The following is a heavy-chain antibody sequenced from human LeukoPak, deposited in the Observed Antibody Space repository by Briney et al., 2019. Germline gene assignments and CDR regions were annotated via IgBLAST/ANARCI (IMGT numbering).Heavy chain of an antibody. V-gene: IGHV5-51*01. CDR3: ARTYYYDSSVKYYFDY. CDR1: GYSFTSYW. CDR2: IYPGDSDT. Sequence: GESLKISCKGSGYSFTSYWIGWVRQMPGKGLEWMGIIYPGDSDTRYSPSFQGQVTISADKSISTAYLQWSSLKASDTAMYYCARTYYYDSSVKYYFDYWGQGTLVTVSS. D-gene: IGHD3-22*01. J-gene: IGHJ4*02.